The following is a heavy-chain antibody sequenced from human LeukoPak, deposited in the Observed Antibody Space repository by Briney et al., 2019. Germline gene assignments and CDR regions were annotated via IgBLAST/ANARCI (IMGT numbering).Heavy chain of an antibody. Sequence: SETLSLTCTVSGGSISSYYWSWIRQPAGKGLEWIGRIYTSGSTNYNPSLKSRVTMSVDTSKNQFSLKLASVTAADTAIYYCAKGAGGFSYYNWFDPWGQGTLVTVSS. CDR1: GGSISSYY. CDR3: AKGAGGFSYYNWFDP. D-gene: IGHD5-18*01. V-gene: IGHV4-4*07. J-gene: IGHJ5*02. CDR2: IYTSGST.